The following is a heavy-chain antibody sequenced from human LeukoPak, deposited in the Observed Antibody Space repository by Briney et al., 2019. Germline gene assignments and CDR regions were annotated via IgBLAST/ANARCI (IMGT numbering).Heavy chain of an antibody. CDR3: ASIQLERHPPGY. CDR2: IIPIFGTA. Sequence: SVKVSCKASGGTFSSYAISWVRQAPGQGLEWMGGIIPIFGTANYAQKFQGRVTITTDESTSTAYMELSSLRSEDTAVYYCASIQLERHPPGYWGQGTLVTVSS. J-gene: IGHJ4*02. CDR1: GGTFSSYA. V-gene: IGHV1-69*05. D-gene: IGHD1-1*01.